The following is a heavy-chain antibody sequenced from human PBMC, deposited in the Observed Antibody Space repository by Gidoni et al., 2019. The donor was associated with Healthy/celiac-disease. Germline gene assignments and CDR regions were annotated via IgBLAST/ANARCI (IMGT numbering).Heavy chain of an antibody. V-gene: IGHV3-43*01. Sequence: EVQLVESGGVVVQPGGSLGLSCAASGFPFDDYTMHWVRQAPGKGLEWVSLISWDGGSTYYADSVKGRFTISRDNSKNSLYLQMNSLRTEDTALYYCLGGSDAFDIWGQGTMVTVSS. J-gene: IGHJ3*02. D-gene: IGHD3-16*01. CDR3: LGGSDAFDI. CDR2: ISWDGGST. CDR1: GFPFDDYT.